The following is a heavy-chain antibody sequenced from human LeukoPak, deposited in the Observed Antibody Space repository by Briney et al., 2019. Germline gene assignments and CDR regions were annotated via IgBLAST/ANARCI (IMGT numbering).Heavy chain of an antibody. CDR1: GFTVSSNY. V-gene: IGHV3-66*01. CDR3: ARDRVTGATNNYYYYYGMDV. J-gene: IGHJ6*02. D-gene: IGHD1-26*01. CDR2: IYSGGST. Sequence: GGSLRLSCAASGFTVSSNYMSWVRQAPGKGLEWVSVIYSGGSTYYADSVKGRFTISIDNSKNTLYLQMNSLRAEDTAVYYCARDRVTGATNNYYYYYGMDVWGQGTTVTVSS.